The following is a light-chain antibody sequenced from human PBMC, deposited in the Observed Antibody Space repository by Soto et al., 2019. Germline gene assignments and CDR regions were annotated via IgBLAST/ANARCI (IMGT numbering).Light chain of an antibody. V-gene: IGKV3-15*01. CDR2: GAS. J-gene: IGKJ1*01. CDR3: QQYNNWPPAWT. CDR1: QSVRSN. Sequence: EIVMTQSPATLSVSPRERATLSCRASQSVRSNLAWYQQKPGQSPRLLIYGASTRATGIPARFSGSGSGTQFTLTISSLQSEDFAVYYCQQYNNWPPAWTFGQGTKVDIK.